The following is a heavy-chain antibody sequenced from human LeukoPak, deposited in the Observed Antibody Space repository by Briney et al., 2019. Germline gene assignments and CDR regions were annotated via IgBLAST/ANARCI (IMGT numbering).Heavy chain of an antibody. Sequence: PSETLSLTCTISGGSISSYYWSWIRQPPGKGLEWIGYIYYSGSTNYIPSLKSRVTISVDTSKNQFSLKLSSVTAADTAVYYCARRGFYYGSGIDPGYYFDYWGQGTLVTVSS. CDR2: IYYSGST. J-gene: IGHJ4*02. CDR1: GGSISSYY. V-gene: IGHV4-59*08. CDR3: ARRGFYYGSGIDPGYYFDY. D-gene: IGHD3-10*01.